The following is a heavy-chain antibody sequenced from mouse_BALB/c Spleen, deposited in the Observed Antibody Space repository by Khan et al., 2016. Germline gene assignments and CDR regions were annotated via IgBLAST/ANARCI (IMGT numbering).Heavy chain of an antibody. CDR2: GFPGDGST. Sequence: QVQLQQSGAELVKPGASVKLSCKASGYTFTSYDINWVRQRPEQGLEWIGWGFPGDGSTKYNEKFKGKATLTTDKSSSTAYMQLSRLTSEDSAVYFCAREWDYWGQGTTLTVSS. V-gene: IGHV1S56*01. CDR1: GYTFTSYD. CDR3: AREWDY. J-gene: IGHJ2*01.